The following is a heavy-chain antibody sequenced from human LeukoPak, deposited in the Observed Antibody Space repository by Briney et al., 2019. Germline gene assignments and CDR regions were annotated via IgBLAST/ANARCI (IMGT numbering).Heavy chain of an antibody. CDR2: IYYSGST. Sequence: SETLSLTCTVSGGAISSYYWSWIRQPPGKGLDWIGYIYYSGSTNYNPSLKSRVTISVDTSKNQFSLKLSSVTAADTAVYYCARVSTYYYDSSGYTFDYWGQGTLVTVSS. J-gene: IGHJ4*02. V-gene: IGHV4-59*01. CDR1: GGAISSYY. D-gene: IGHD3-22*01. CDR3: ARVSTYYYDSSGYTFDY.